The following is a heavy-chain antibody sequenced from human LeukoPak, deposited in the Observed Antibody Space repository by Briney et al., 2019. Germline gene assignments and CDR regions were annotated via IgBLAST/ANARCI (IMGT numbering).Heavy chain of an antibody. J-gene: IGHJ4*02. CDR1: GGTFSSYA. Sequence: ASVKVSCKASGGTFSSYAISWVRQAPGQGLGWMGGVIPIFVTANYAQKLQGRVTITTDESTSTAYMELSSLRSEDTAVYYCARARVAEDQPFDYWGQGTLVTVSS. CDR3: ARARVAEDQPFDY. CDR2: VIPIFVTA. D-gene: IGHD2-2*01. V-gene: IGHV1-69*05.